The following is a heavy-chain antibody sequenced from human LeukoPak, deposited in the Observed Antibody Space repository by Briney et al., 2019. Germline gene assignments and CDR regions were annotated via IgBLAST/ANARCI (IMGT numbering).Heavy chain of an antibody. J-gene: IGHJ3*02. V-gene: IGHV4-31*03. CDR2: IYYSGST. CDR3: ARDASYYYDSSGYYPDAFDI. Sequence: SQTLSLTCTVSGGSISSGGYYWSWIRQHPGKGLEWIGYIYYSGSTYYNPSLKSRVTISVDTSKNQFSPKLSSVTAADTAVYYCARDASYYYDSSGYYPDAFDIWGQGTMVTVSS. D-gene: IGHD3-22*01. CDR1: GGSISSGGYY.